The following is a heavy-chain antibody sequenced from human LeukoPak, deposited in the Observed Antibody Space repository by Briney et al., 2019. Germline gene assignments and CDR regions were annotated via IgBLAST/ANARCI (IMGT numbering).Heavy chain of an antibody. V-gene: IGHV3-7*01. CDR1: GFTFSSYW. CDR3: ARDDCSSISCYHNWFDP. D-gene: IGHD2-2*01. Sequence: GGSLRLSCAASGFTFSSYWMSWVRQAPGKGLEWVANIKQDGSEKYYVDSVKGRFTTSRDNAKNSLYLQMNSLRAEDTAVYYCARDDCSSISCYHNWFDPWGQGTLVTVSS. J-gene: IGHJ5*02. CDR2: IKQDGSEK.